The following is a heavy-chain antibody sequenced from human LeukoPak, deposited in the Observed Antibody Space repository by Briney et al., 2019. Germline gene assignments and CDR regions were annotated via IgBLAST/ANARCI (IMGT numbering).Heavy chain of an antibody. J-gene: IGHJ4*02. CDR3: ARDKVSTKGYSSGWSFDY. D-gene: IGHD6-19*01. V-gene: IGHV3-30*04. CDR2: TSNDGINK. Sequence: GGSLRLSCAASGFTFSSYVMHWVRQAPGKGLEWVAVTSNDGINKYYSDSVKGRLTMSRDNSKNTLYLQMDSLRAEDTAVYYCARDKVSTKGYSSGWSFDYWGQGTLVTVSS. CDR1: GFTFSSYV.